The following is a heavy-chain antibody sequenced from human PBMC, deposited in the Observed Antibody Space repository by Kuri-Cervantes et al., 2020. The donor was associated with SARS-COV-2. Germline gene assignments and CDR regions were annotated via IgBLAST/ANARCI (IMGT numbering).Heavy chain of an antibody. D-gene: IGHD3-10*01. J-gene: IGHJ4*02. CDR1: GFTVSSNY. Sequence: GESLKISCAASGFTVSSNYMSWVRQAPGKGLERVSVIYSGGSTYYADSVKGRFTISRDNSKNTLYLQMNSLRAEDTAVYYCARDRGYGSGSYSDYWGQGTLVTVSS. CDR3: ARDRGYGSGSYSDY. V-gene: IGHV3-53*01. CDR2: IYSGGST.